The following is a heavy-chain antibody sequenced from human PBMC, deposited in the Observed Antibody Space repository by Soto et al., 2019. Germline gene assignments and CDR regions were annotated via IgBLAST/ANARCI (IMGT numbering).Heavy chain of an antibody. CDR3: AKGEQWLVDGAIDF. Sequence: EVQLLESGGGLVQPGGSLRLSCAASGFKFSTYAMNWVRQAPGKGLEWVSGVTGSGGSTSYTESVKGRFSISRDNSRNIVSLQMNSLRAEDTAVYFCAKGEQWLVDGAIDFWGQGTLVAVSS. CDR2: VTGSGGST. J-gene: IGHJ4*02. V-gene: IGHV3-23*01. D-gene: IGHD6-19*01. CDR1: GFKFSTYA.